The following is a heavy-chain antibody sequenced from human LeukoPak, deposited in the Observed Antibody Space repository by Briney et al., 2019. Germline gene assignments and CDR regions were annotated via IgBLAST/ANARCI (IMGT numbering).Heavy chain of an antibody. Sequence: ASVNVFCKATGYTFSANDIHWGAQTLGQGLEWVGWIAPRSVATTCSQKFQDRVTMTRDTSITTTYLELATLRSDDTAVYYCARDGSVESGHYYFDFWGQGTLVTVSS. D-gene: IGHD2-2*03. CDR1: GYTFSAND. J-gene: IGHJ4*02. V-gene: IGHV1-2*02. CDR2: IAPRSVAT. CDR3: ARDGSVESGHYYFDF.